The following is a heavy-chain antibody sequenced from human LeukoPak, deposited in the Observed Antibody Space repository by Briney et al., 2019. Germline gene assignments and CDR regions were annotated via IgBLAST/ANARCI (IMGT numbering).Heavy chain of an antibody. V-gene: IGHV1-18*01. CDR1: GYTFTSYG. Sequence: GASVKVSCKASGYTFTSYGISWVRQAPGQGLEWMGWISAYNGNTNYAQKLQGRVTMTTDTSTSTAYMELRSLRSDDTAVYYCVLVVVVATNYYYGMDVWGQGTTVTVSS. D-gene: IGHD2-15*01. CDR2: ISAYNGNT. CDR3: VLVVVVATNYYYGMDV. J-gene: IGHJ6*02.